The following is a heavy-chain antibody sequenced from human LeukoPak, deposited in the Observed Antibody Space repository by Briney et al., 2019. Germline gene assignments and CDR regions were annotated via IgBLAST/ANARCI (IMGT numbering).Heavy chain of an antibody. D-gene: IGHD5-24*01. CDR3: ARVRGRCLQLSPFDY. Sequence: SETLSLTCTVSGGSISSYYWSWIRQPPGKGLEWIGYIYYSGSTNYNPSLKSRVTISVDTSKNQFSLKLSSVTAADTAVYYCARVRGRCLQLSPFDYWGQGTLVTVSS. CDR1: GGSISSYY. CDR2: IYYSGST. J-gene: IGHJ4*02. V-gene: IGHV4-59*01.